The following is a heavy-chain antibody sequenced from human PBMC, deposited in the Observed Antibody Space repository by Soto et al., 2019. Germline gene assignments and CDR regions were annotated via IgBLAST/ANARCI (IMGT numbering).Heavy chain of an antibody. V-gene: IGHV3-74*01. CDR2: INSDGSST. D-gene: IGHD2-2*01. J-gene: IGHJ6*02. CDR3: AIDPAYYYNGMDV. Sequence: EVQLVESGGGLVQPGGSLRLSCAASGFTFSSYWMHWVRQAPGKELVWVSRINSDGSSTRYADAVKGRVTSSRDNAKNTLYLKMNSLSAEDTAVYYCAIDPAYYYNGMDVWGQGTTVTVSS. CDR1: GFTFSSYW.